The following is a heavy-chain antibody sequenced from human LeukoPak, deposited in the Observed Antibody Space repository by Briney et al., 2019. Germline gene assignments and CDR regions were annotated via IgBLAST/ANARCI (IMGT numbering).Heavy chain of an antibody. J-gene: IGHJ4*02. CDR3: ARDPPAVSINTYA. V-gene: IGHV3-66*01. D-gene: IGHD2-8*01. Sequence: PGGSLRLSCAASGFTVGNNYMNWVRHAPGKGLGWVSLIFSHGETSYACSEKGRFTISRDNSKNTLYLQMNGLRVEDTAVYYCARDPPAVSINTYAWGQGTLVTVSP. CDR1: GFTVGNNY. CDR2: IFSHGET.